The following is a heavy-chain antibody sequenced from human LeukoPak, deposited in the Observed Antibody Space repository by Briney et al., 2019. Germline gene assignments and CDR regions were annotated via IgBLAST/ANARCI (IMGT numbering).Heavy chain of an antibody. D-gene: IGHD3-16*01. V-gene: IGHV3-21*01. J-gene: IGHJ3*02. CDR2: ISSSSNYI. CDR1: GFTFSSYS. Sequence: GGSLRLSRAASGFTFSSYSMNWVRQAPGKGLEWVSAISSSSNYIYYADSVKGRFTLSRDNAKNSLYLQMNSLRAEDTAVYYCARADEVMITFGGVVSEAFDIWGQGTMVTVSS. CDR3: ARADEVMITFGGVVSEAFDI.